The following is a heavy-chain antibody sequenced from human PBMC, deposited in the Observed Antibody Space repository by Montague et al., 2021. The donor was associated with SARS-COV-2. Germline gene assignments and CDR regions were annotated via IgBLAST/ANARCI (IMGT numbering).Heavy chain of an antibody. CDR1: GFSLSTSGVG. D-gene: IGHD3-9*01. CDR2: IYWDDDE. CDR3: AHKTGLRYFDWLFQTNPTGGYFDL. V-gene: IGHV2-5*02. Sequence: PALVKPTQTLTLTCTFSGFSLSTSGVGVGWIRQPPGKALEWLALIYWDDDERYSPSLKSRLTITKDTSKNQVVLTMTNMDPVDTATYYCAHKTGLRYFDWLFQTNPTGGYFDLWGRGTLVTVSS. J-gene: IGHJ2*01.